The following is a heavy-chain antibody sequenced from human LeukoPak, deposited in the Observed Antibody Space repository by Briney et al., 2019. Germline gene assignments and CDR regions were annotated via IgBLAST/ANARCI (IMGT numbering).Heavy chain of an antibody. CDR3: ASSHDSSGND. CDR1: GFPFSTYW. Sequence: GGSLRLSCAASGFPFSTYWMAWVRQAPGKGLDWVANIRKDGGAKFYAASVKGRFIISRDNAKNSLYLQMNNLRDEDSAVYYCASSHDSSGNDWGQGTLVTV. CDR2: IRKDGGAK. J-gene: IGHJ4*02. D-gene: IGHD3-22*01. V-gene: IGHV3-7*01.